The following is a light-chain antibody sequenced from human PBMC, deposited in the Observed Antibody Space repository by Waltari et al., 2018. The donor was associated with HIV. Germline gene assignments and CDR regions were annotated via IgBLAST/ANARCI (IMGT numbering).Light chain of an antibody. Sequence: QSVLTQPPSASGTPGQRVTISCSGSSSNIGRNYVYWYQQLPGTAPKLLFYRNNQRPPGVPDRFSGSTSCTSASLAISGLRSEDEADYYCATWDDSLNVVFGGGTKLTVL. V-gene: IGLV1-47*01. CDR3: ATWDDSLNVV. CDR2: RNN. J-gene: IGLJ3*02. CDR1: SSNIGRNY.